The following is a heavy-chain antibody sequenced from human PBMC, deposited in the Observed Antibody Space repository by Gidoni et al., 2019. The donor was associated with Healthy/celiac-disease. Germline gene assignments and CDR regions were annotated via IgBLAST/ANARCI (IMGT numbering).Heavy chain of an antibody. Sequence: EVQLVESGGGLVKPGGSLRLSCAASGFTFSSYSMNWFRQAPGKGLAWVSSISSSSSYIYYADSVKGRFTISRDNAKNSLYLQMNSLRAEDTAVYYCARDRELRGTFDYWGQGTLVTVSS. V-gene: IGHV3-21*01. CDR1: GFTFSSYS. CDR2: ISSSSSYI. CDR3: ARDRELRGTFDY. J-gene: IGHJ4*02. D-gene: IGHD1-26*01.